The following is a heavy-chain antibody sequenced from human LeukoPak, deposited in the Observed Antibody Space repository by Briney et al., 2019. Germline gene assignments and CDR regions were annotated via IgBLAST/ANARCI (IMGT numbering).Heavy chain of an antibody. Sequence: GASVKVSCKASGYTFTGYYMHWVRQAPGQGLEWMGWINPNSGGTNYAQKFQGRVTMTRDTSISTAYMELSRLRSDDTAVYYCASSVLLWFGVFDYWGQGTLVTVSS. J-gene: IGHJ4*02. CDR3: ASSVLLWFGVFDY. CDR1: GYTFTGYY. V-gene: IGHV1-2*02. CDR2: INPNSGGT. D-gene: IGHD3-10*01.